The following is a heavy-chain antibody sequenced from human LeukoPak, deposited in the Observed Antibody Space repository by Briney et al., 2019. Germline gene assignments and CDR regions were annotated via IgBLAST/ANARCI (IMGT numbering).Heavy chain of an antibody. CDR3: AKAGYYDFWSGSYYYYMDV. Sequence: PGGSLRLSCAASGFTFSSYGMHWVRQAPGKGLEWVAVISYDGSNKYYADSVKGRFTISRDNSKNTLYLQMNSLRAEDTAVYYCAKAGYYDFWSGSYYYYMDVWGKGTTVTVSS. D-gene: IGHD3-3*01. J-gene: IGHJ6*03. CDR1: GFTFSSYG. V-gene: IGHV3-30*18. CDR2: ISYDGSNK.